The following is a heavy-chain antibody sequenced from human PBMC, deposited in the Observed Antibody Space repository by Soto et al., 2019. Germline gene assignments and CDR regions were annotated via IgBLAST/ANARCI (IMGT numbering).Heavy chain of an antibody. CDR2: INHSGST. Sequence: SETLSLTCAVYGGSFSGYYWSWTRQPPGNGLEWIGEINHSGSTNYNPSLESRVTISVDTSKNQFSLKLSSVTAADTAVYYCARTWLRYFDYWGKGTLVTVSS. D-gene: IGHD5-12*01. CDR3: ARTWLRYFDY. V-gene: IGHV4-34*01. J-gene: IGHJ4*02. CDR1: GGSFSGYY.